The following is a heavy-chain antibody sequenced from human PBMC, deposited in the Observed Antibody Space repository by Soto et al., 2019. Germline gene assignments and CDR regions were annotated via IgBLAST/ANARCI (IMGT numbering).Heavy chain of an antibody. Sequence: QVQLVQSGAEVKKPGSSVTVSCKASGGTFSSYAISWVRQAPGQGLEWMGGIIPIFGTANYAQKFQGRVTITADESTSTAYMELSSLRSEDTAVYYCARESGSITMVRGVIRSFDPWGQGTLVTVSS. V-gene: IGHV1-69*01. J-gene: IGHJ5*02. D-gene: IGHD3-10*01. CDR2: IIPIFGTA. CDR3: ARESGSITMVRGVIRSFDP. CDR1: GGTFSSYA.